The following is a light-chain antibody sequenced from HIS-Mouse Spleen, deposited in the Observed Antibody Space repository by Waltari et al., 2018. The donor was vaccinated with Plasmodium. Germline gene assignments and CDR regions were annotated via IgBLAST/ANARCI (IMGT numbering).Light chain of an antibody. CDR1: STYFDAFHF. CDR3: CSYAGSYTLV. CDR2: DVS. Sequence: QSAMPQPRPVSGSPGQPVTISCPETSTYFDAFHFVSWYQQHPGKAPTLMIYDVSKRPSGVPDRFSGSKSGNTASLTISGLQAEDEADYYCCSYAGSYTLVFGGGTKLTVL. J-gene: IGLJ2*01. V-gene: IGLV2-11*01.